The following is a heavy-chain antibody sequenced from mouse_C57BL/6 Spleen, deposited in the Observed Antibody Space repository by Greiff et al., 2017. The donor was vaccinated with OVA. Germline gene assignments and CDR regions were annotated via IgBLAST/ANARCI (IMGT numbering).Heavy chain of an antibody. CDR2: IYPGDGDT. CDR3: ARGYDRFDY. D-gene: IGHD2-3*01. J-gene: IGHJ2*01. V-gene: IGHV1-82*01. CDR1: GYAFSSSW. Sequence: QVQLKESGPELVKPGASVKISCKASGYAFSSSWMNWVKQRPGKGLEWIGRIYPGDGDTNYNGKFKGKATLTADKSSSTAYMQLSSLTSEDSAVYFCARGYDRFDYWGQGTTLTVSS.